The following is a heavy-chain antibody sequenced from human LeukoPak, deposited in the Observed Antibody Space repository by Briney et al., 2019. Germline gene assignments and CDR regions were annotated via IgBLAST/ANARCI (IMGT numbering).Heavy chain of an antibody. J-gene: IGHJ5*02. CDR1: GFTFSNYA. CDR3: AKGQSASTRVFRWFDP. CDR2: ISGSGSST. Sequence: TGGSLRLSCTASGFTFSNYAMTWVRQAPGKGLEFVSAISGSGSSTYYADSVKGRFTIARDNSNNTLYLQMNSLRAEDTAVYYCAKGQSASTRVFRWFDPWGQGTLVTVSS. V-gene: IGHV3-23*01. D-gene: IGHD6-13*01.